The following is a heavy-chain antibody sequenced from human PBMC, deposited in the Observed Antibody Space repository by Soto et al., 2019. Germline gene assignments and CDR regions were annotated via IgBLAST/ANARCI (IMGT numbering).Heavy chain of an antibody. CDR1: GFTFSNYA. CDR2: LSGSGGSI. D-gene: IGHD6-13*01. CDR3: AKVSSSWYAGFFDL. Sequence: GGSLRLSCAASGFTFSNYAMTWVRQAPGKGLEWVSGLSGSGGSIYYADSVKGRFTISRDNSMNTLYLQMKTLRAEDTAVYYCAKVSSSWYAGFFDLWGQGTLVTVS. J-gene: IGHJ4*02. V-gene: IGHV3-23*01.